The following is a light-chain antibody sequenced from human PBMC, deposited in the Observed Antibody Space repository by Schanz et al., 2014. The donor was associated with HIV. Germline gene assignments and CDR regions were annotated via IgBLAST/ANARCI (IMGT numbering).Light chain of an antibody. Sequence: EIVLTQSPTTLSLSPGERATLSCRASQSVSSSLAWYQQKPGQAPRLLIYGASSRATGIPDRFSGSGSGTDFSLTISRLEPEDFAVYFCQQYATSAFTFGPGTKVDIK. CDR1: QSVSSS. CDR2: GAS. CDR3: QQYATSAFT. J-gene: IGKJ3*01. V-gene: IGKV3-20*01.